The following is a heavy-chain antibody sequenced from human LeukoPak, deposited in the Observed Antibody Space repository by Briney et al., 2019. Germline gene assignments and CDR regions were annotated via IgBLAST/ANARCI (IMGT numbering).Heavy chain of an antibody. CDR2: IYSGGST. CDR1: GFTVSSNY. J-gene: IGHJ4*02. Sequence: GGSLRLSCAASGFTVSSNYMSWVRQAPGKGLEWVSVIYSGGSTYYADSVKGRFTISRDNLKNTLYLQMNSLRAEGTAVYYCARSSGLYYFDYWGQGTLVTVSS. CDR3: ARSSGLYYFDY. D-gene: IGHD3-3*01. V-gene: IGHV3-53*01.